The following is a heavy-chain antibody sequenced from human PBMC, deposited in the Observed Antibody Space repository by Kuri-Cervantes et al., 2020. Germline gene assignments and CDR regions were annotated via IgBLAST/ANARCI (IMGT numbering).Heavy chain of an antibody. D-gene: IGHD3-16*01. V-gene: IGHV1-69*04. Sequence: SVKVSCKASGGTFSSYAIGWVRQAPGQGLEWMGRIIPILGIANYAQKLQGRVSMTTDTSTSTAYMELRSLRSDDTAVYYCARDLTLGGWGSYRGFDYWGQGTLVTVSS. CDR1: GGTFSSYA. CDR3: ARDLTLGGWGSYRGFDY. J-gene: IGHJ4*02. CDR2: IIPILGIA.